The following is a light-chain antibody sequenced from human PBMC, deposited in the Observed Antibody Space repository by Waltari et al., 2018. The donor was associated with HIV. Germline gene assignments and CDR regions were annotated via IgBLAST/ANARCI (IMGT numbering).Light chain of an antibody. CDR2: RTN. CDR3: AAWDDTLSSYV. V-gene: IGLV1-47*01. J-gene: IGLJ1*01. CDR1: NSNIRSKD. Sequence: QSVLTQPPSASGTPGQRVTISCSGSNSNIRSKDVYWVQNLPGTAPKLLIYRTNRRRAGVPDRFSGSKSGPSASLAISGLRSDDEADYYCAAWDDTLSSYVFGTGTTVTV.